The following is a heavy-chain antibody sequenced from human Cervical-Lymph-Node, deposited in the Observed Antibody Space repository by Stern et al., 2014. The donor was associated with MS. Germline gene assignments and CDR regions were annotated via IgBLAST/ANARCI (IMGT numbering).Heavy chain of an antibody. J-gene: IGHJ3*02. CDR3: ARRSPVLSAFDI. V-gene: IGHV5-51*03. CDR1: GYNFATSW. D-gene: IGHD3-9*01. CDR2: IYPRDSET. Sequence: QLVQSGAEVKKPGESLKISCKYSGYNFATSWVGWVRQMPGKGLEWMGIIYPRDSETRYSPSFQGQVNISADKSINIAYLQWSSLKASDTAMYYCARRSPVLSAFDIWGQGTMVTVSS.